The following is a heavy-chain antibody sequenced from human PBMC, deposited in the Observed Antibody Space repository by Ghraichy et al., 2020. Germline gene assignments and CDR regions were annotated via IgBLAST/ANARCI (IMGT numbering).Heavy chain of an antibody. D-gene: IGHD3-10*01. CDR2: IRYDGSNK. Sequence: GGSLRLSCAASGFTFSGYGMHWVRQSPGKGLDWVAFIRYDGSNKYYADSVKGRFTISRDNSKNTLYLQMNSLRAEDTAVYYCAKERAGPADDWGQGTLVTVSS. V-gene: IGHV3-30*02. J-gene: IGHJ4*02. CDR3: AKERAGPADD. CDR1: GFTFSGYG.